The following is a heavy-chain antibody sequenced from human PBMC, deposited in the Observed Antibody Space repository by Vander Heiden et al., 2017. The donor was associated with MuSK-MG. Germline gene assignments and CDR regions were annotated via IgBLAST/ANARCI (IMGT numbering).Heavy chain of an antibody. CDR3: AKDVGGNFFDY. CDR2: ISYDGSNK. J-gene: IGHJ4*02. Sequence: QVQLLESGGGVVQPGRSLSLSCTAAGFTFSSYGMHWVRQAPGKGLEWVAVISYDGSNKYYADSVKGRFTISRDNSKNTLYLQMNSLRAEDTAVYYCAKDVGGNFFDYWGQGTLVTVSS. D-gene: IGHD2-15*01. CDR1: GFTFSSYG. V-gene: IGHV3-30*18.